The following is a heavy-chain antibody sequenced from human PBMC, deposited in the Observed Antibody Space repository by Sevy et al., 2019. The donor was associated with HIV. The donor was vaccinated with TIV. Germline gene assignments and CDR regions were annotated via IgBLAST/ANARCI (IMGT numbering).Heavy chain of an antibody. CDR3: ATGREGATYGY. D-gene: IGHD1-26*01. J-gene: IGHJ4*02. Sequence: GGSLRLSCAASGFNFRIYAMHWVRQAPGKGLELVAVISFDGSDKFYAESVKGRFTISRDNSKNLVFLQLNSLGGDDTAVYYCATGREGATYGYWGQGTPVTVSS. V-gene: IGHV3-30*03. CDR2: ISFDGSDK. CDR1: GFNFRIYA.